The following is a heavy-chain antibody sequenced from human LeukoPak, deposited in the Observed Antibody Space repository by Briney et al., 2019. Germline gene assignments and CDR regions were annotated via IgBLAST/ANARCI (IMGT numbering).Heavy chain of an antibody. CDR2: IYTSGST. CDR3: ARGPSSGCYFDY. J-gene: IGHJ4*02. Sequence: PSETLSLTCTVSGGSISSGSCYWSWIRQPAGKGLEWIGRIYTSGSTNYNPSLKSRFTISVVTSNNQFSLKLSSVTAADTAVYDCARGPSSGCYFDYWGQGTLVTVSS. V-gene: IGHV4-61*02. D-gene: IGHD6-19*01. CDR1: GGSISSGSCY.